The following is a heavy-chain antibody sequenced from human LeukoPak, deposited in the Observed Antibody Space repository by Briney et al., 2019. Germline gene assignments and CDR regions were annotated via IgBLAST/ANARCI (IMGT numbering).Heavy chain of an antibody. CDR1: GFTFSSYA. CDR3: AKDLTMVRGVIITSSFDY. V-gene: IGHV3-23*01. D-gene: IGHD3-10*01. CDR2: ISGSGGST. Sequence: GGSLRLSCVASGFTFSSYAMSWVRQAPGKGLEWVSAISGSGGSTYYADSVKGRFTISRDNSKNTLYLQMNSPRAEDTAVYYCAKDLTMVRGVIITSSFDYWGQGTLVTVSS. J-gene: IGHJ4*02.